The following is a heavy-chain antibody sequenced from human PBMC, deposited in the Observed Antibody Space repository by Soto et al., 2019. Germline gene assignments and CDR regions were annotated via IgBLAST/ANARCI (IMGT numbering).Heavy chain of an antibody. J-gene: IGHJ5*02. D-gene: IGHD6-13*01. CDR1: GFTFSSYS. CDR2: ISSSSYI. Sequence: PGGSLRLSCAASGFTFSSYSMNWVRQAPGKGLEWVSSISSSSYIYYADSVKGRFTISRDNAKNSLYLQMNSLRAEDTAVYYCARFSPPLAAATGFDPWGQGTLVTVSS. CDR3: ARFSPPLAAATGFDP. V-gene: IGHV3-21*01.